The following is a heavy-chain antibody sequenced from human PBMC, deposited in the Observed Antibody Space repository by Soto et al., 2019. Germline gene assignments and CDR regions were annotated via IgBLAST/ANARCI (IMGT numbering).Heavy chain of an antibody. CDR3: ARGPGSGWYDY. D-gene: IGHD6-19*01. V-gene: IGHV4-31*03. J-gene: IGHJ4*02. CDR2: IYYSGST. CDR1: GGSISSDTYY. Sequence: QVQLQESGPGLVKPSQTLSLTCTVSGGSISSDTYYWSWIRQHPGKGLEWIGYIYYSGSTYYNPSLKRRVTISVDTSKNQFSLKLSSVTAADTAVYYCARGPGSGWYDYWGQGTLVTVSS.